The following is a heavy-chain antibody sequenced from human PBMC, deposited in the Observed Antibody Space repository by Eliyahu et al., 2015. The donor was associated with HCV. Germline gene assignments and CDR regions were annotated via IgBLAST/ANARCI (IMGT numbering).Heavy chain of an antibody. J-gene: IGHJ5*02. V-gene: IGHV4-39*01. D-gene: IGHD6-6*01. Sequence: QLQLQESGPGLVKPSETLSLTCTVSGGSISSSSYYWGWIRQPPGKGLEWIGSIYYSGSTYYNPSLKSRVTISVDTSKNQFSLKLSSVTAADTAVYYCARHEAARPPQNWFDPWGQGTLVTVSS. CDR2: IYYSGST. CDR1: GGSISSSSYY. CDR3: ARHEAARPPQNWFDP.